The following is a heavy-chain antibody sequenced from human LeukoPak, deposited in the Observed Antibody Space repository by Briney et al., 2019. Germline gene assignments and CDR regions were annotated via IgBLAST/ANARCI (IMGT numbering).Heavy chain of an antibody. CDR1: GFTFNNYA. V-gene: IGHV3-23*01. J-gene: IGHJ6*03. D-gene: IGHD2-15*01. CDR3: ARDQLDIVVVVAATNYYYYMDV. CDR2: ITGTGAYT. Sequence: GGSLRLSCAASGFTFNNYAMTWVRQAPGKGLEWVSAITGTGAYTNYADSVKGRFTISRDNSKNTLYLQMNSLRAEDTAVYYCARDQLDIVVVVAATNYYYYMDVWGKGTTVTVSS.